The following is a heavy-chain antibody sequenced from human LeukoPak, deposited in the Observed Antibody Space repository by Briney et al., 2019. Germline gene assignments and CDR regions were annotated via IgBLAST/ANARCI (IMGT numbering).Heavy chain of an antibody. Sequence: PSETLSLTCTFSGDSFNIYYWSWIRQPPGKGLEWIGYIYYSGSTNYNPSLKSRVTISVDTSKNQFSLKLSSVTAADTAVYYCARAAYYFDYWGQGTLVTVSS. CDR3: ARAAYYFDY. V-gene: IGHV4-59*01. J-gene: IGHJ4*02. CDR2: IYYSGST. CDR1: GDSFNIYY.